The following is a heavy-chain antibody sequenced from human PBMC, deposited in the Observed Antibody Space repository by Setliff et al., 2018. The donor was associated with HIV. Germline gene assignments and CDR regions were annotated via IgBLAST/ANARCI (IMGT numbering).Heavy chain of an antibody. V-gene: IGHV3-48*03. D-gene: IGHD3-3*01. CDR3: VRSSVAVSFGFAFDV. J-gene: IGHJ3*01. CDR2: ISDSGSIK. CDR1: GFSIGRTSYY. Sequence: LSLTCSVSGFSIGRTSYYWGWVRQAPGKGLEWVSYISDSGSIKYFADSVKGRFSISRDNAKNSLYLQMNSLRAEDTAIYYCVRSSVAVSFGFAFDVWGHGTKVTVSS.